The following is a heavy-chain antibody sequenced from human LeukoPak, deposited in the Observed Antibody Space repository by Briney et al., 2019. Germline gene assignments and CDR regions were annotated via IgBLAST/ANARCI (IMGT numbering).Heavy chain of an antibody. D-gene: IGHD6-25*01. Sequence: GGSLRLSCAASGFTFSSYGMHWVRQAPGKGLEWVAVISYDGSNKYYADSVKGRFTISRDNSKNTLYLQMNSLRAEDTAVYYCARDPAFTSSLDYWGQGTLVTVSS. CDR2: ISYDGSNK. J-gene: IGHJ4*02. CDR1: GFTFSSYG. CDR3: ARDPAFTSSLDY. V-gene: IGHV3-30*19.